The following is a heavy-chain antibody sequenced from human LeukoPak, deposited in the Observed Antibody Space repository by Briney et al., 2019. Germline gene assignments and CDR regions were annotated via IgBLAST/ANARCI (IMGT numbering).Heavy chain of an antibody. D-gene: IGHD5-24*01. CDR1: GFTFSDFY. CDR2: ISSRGNYI. J-gene: IGHJ4*02. CDR3: ASSSEMATIPFDY. V-gene: IGHV3-11*01. Sequence: PGGSLRLSCAASGFTFSDFYMTWIRQAPGKGLEWISYISSRGNYIYDADSVKGRFTISRDNAKNSLYLQMNSLRAEDTAMYYCASSSEMATIPFDYWGQGTLVTVSS.